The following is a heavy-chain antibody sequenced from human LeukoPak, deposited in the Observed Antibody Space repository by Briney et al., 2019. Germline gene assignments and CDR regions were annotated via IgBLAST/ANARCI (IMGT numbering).Heavy chain of an antibody. D-gene: IGHD3-10*01. CDR3: ARRRKGYYYGSGSYSGIDY. CDR1: GGSIIISSYY. Sequence: PSETLSLTCTVSGGSIIISSYYWGWIRQPPGKGLEWIGSMYSSGSTYYNPSLKSRVTISVDTSKNQFSLKLSSVTAADTAVYYCARRRKGYYYGSGSYSGIDYWGQGTLVTVSS. CDR2: MYSSGST. J-gene: IGHJ4*02. V-gene: IGHV4-39*01.